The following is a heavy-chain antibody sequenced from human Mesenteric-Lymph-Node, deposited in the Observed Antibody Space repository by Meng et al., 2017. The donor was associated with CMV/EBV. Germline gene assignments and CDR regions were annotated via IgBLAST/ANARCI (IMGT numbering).Heavy chain of an antibody. J-gene: IGHJ6*02. D-gene: IGHD2-2*01. V-gene: IGHV3-21*01. CDR1: GFTFSSYS. CDR2: ISSSSSYI. Sequence: GESLKISCAASGFTFSSYSMNRVRQAPGKGLEWVSSISSSSSYIYYADSVKGRFTISRDNAKNSLYLQMNSLRAEDTAVYYCARDRCSSTSCYYYYGMDVWGQGTTVTVSS. CDR3: ARDRCSSTSCYYYYGMDV.